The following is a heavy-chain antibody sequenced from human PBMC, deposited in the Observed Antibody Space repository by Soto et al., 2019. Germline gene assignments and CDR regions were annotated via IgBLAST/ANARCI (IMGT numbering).Heavy chain of an antibody. CDR1: GYTFTSYA. V-gene: IGHV1-3*01. CDR2: INAGNGNT. D-gene: IGHD3-3*01. CDR3: ARDQSYDFWSGYYDAFDI. J-gene: IGHJ3*02. Sequence: ASVKVSCKASGYTFTSYAMHWVRQAPGQRLAWMGWINAGNGNTKYSQKFQGRVTITRDTSASTAYMELSSLRSEDTAVYYCARDQSYDFWSGYYDAFDIWGQGTMVTVSS.